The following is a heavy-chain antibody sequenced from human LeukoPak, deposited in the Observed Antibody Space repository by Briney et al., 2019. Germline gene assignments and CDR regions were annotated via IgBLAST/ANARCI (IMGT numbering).Heavy chain of an antibody. CDR1: GYTFTGYY. D-gene: IGHD3-22*01. V-gene: IGHV1-2*02. Sequence: GASVKVSCKASGYTFTGYYMHWVRQAPGQGLEWMGWINPNSGGTNYAQKFQGRVTMTRDMSISTAYMELSRLRSDDTAVYYCARVGDSSGYYYPFDYWGQGTLVTVSS. CDR3: ARVGDSSGYYYPFDY. CDR2: INPNSGGT. J-gene: IGHJ4*02.